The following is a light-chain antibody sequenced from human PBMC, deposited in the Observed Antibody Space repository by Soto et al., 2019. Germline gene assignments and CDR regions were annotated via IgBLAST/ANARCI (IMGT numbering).Light chain of an antibody. CDR2: DVS. Sequence: QSVLTQPRSVSGAPGQSVTISCTGTSSDVGGYNYVSWYQQHPGKAPKLMIYDVSKRPSGVPDRFSGSKSGNTASLTISGLPDEEAAYYYCCSYAGSYPWVFGGGTKVTVL. CDR3: CSYAGSYPWV. CDR1: SSDVGGYNY. J-gene: IGLJ3*02. V-gene: IGLV2-11*01.